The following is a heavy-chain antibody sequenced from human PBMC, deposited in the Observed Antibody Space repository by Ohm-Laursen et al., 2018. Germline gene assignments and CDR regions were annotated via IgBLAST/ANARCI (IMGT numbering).Heavy chain of an antibody. CDR2: ISWNSGSI. J-gene: IGHJ4*02. CDR3: AKDKYHGDYFTSQDY. Sequence: SLRLSCAASGFTFDDYAMHWVRQAPGKGLEWVSGISWNSGSIGYADSVKGRFTISRDNAKNSLYLQMNSLRADDTALYYCAKDKYHGDYFTSQDYWGQGTLVTVSS. D-gene: IGHD4-17*01. CDR1: GFTFDDYA. V-gene: IGHV3-9*01.